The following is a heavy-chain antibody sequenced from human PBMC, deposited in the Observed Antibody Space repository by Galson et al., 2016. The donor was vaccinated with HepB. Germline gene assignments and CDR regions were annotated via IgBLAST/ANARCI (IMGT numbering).Heavy chain of an antibody. V-gene: IGHV3-23*01. J-gene: IGHJ5*02. CDR1: GFTFHNYG. CDR2: ISGSAVYT. CDR3: ARAVGYRSDWYGWLDP. Sequence: SLRLSCAASGFTFHNYGMSWVRQAPGKGLEWVSSISGSAVYTNYADSVKGRFTISRDNSETTLHLQMDSLRAEDTAVYYCARAVGYRSDWYGWLDPWGQGTLVTVSS. D-gene: IGHD6-13*01.